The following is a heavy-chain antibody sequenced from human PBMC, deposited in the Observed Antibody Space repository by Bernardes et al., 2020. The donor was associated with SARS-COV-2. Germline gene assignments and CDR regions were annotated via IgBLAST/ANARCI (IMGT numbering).Heavy chain of an antibody. CDR3: ARARGSSWYKDYFDY. J-gene: IGHJ4*02. V-gene: IGHV4-34*01. CDR1: GGSFSGYY. Sequence: SETLSLTCAVYGGSFSGYYWSWIRQPPGKGLEWIGEINHSGSTNYNPSLKSRVTISVDTSKNQFSLKLSSVTAADTAVYYCARARGSSWYKDYFDYWGQGTLVTVSS. D-gene: IGHD6-13*01. CDR2: INHSGST.